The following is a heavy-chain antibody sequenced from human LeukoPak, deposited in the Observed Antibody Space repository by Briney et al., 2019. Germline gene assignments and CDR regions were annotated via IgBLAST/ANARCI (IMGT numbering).Heavy chain of an antibody. CDR1: GYTVTGYY. J-gene: IGHJ4*02. CDR3: AREELRVLRFLEWLPGDY. Sequence: ASVKVSCKASGYTVTGYYMHWVRQAPGQGLEWMGWINPNSGGTNYAQKFQGRVTMTRDTSISTAYMELSRLRSDDTAVYYCAREELRVLRFLEWLPGDYWGQGTLVTVSS. V-gene: IGHV1-2*02. CDR2: INPNSGGT. D-gene: IGHD3-3*01.